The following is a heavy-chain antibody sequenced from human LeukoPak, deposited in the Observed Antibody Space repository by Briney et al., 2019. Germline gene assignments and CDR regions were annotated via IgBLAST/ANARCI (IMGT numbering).Heavy chain of an antibody. CDR1: GYTFTGYY. D-gene: IGHD2-2*01. CDR3: ARDRYQLPKYYYMDV. J-gene: IGHJ6*03. Sequence: ASVRVSCKASGYTFTGYYMHWVRQAPGQGLEWMGWINPNSGGTNYAQKFQGSVTMTRDTSISTAYMELSRLRSDDTAVYYCARDRYQLPKYYYMDVWGKGTTVTVSS. CDR2: INPNSGGT. V-gene: IGHV1-2*02.